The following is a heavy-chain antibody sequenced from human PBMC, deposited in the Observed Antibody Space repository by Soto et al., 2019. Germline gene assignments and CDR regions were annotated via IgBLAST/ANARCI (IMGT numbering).Heavy chain of an antibody. V-gene: IGHV4-59*01. CDR2: IYYSGST. Sequence: SETLSLTCTVSGGSISSYYWSWIRQPPGKGLEWIGYIYYSGSTNYNPSLKSRVTISVDTSKNQFSLKLSSVTAADTAVYYCARVRYYYGSGSYYHFDYWGQGTLVTVSS. CDR1: GGSISSYY. D-gene: IGHD3-10*01. CDR3: ARVRYYYGSGSYYHFDY. J-gene: IGHJ4*02.